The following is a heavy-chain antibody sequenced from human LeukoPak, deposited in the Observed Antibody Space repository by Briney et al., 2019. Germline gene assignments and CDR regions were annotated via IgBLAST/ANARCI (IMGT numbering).Heavy chain of an antibody. CDR1: GGSISSGSYY. Sequence: SGTLSLTCTVSGGSISSGSYYWGWIRQPPGKGLEWIGSIYYSGSTYYNPSLKSRVTISVDTSKNQFSLKLSSVTAADTAVYYCAREDILTGYYILFDYWGQGTLVTVSS. CDR3: AREDILTGYYILFDY. V-gene: IGHV4-39*07. J-gene: IGHJ4*02. CDR2: IYYSGST. D-gene: IGHD3-9*01.